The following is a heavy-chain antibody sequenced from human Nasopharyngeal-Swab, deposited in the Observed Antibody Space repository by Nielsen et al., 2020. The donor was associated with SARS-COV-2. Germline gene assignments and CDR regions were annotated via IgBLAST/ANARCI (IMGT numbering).Heavy chain of an antibody. Sequence: GESLKISCAASEFTFSSYSMNWVRQAPGKGLEWVSSISSSSSYIYYADSVKGRFTISRDNAKNSLYLQMNSLRAEDTAVYYCARSIAARPFDYWGQGTLVTVSS. J-gene: IGHJ4*02. CDR2: ISSSSSYI. V-gene: IGHV3-21*01. CDR3: ARSIAARPFDY. CDR1: EFTFSSYS. D-gene: IGHD6-6*01.